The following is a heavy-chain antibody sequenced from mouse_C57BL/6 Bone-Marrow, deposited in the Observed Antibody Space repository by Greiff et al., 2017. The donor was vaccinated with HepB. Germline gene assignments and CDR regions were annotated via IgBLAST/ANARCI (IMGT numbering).Heavy chain of an antibody. Sequence: VQLQQSGAELVKPGASVKLSCKASGYTFTSYWMHWVKQRPGRGLEWIGRIDPNSGGTKYNEKFKSKATLTVDQPSSAAYMQLSSRTSEDSAVYYCAREGITTVARGFDYWGQGTTLTVSS. J-gene: IGHJ2*01. CDR3: AREGITTVARGFDY. D-gene: IGHD1-1*01. V-gene: IGHV1-72*01. CDR2: IDPNSGGT. CDR1: GYTFTSYW.